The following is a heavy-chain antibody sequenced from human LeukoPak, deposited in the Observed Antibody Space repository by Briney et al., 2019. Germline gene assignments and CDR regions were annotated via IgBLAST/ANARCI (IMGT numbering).Heavy chain of an antibody. D-gene: IGHD4-17*01. CDR2: INPSGGST. CDR3: ARGYGDYFHY. V-gene: IGHV1-46*01. Sequence: ASVKVSCKASGYTFTSYYIHWVRQAPGQGLEWMGIINPSGGSTNYAQKFQGRVTMTRDTSTSTVHMELSSLRSEDTAVYYCARGYGDYFHYWGQGTLVTVSS. CDR1: GYTFTSYY. J-gene: IGHJ4*02.